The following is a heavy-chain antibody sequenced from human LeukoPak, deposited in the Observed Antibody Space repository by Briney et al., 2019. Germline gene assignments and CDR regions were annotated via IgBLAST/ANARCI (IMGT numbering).Heavy chain of an antibody. J-gene: IGHJ4*02. CDR3: ARRGDGGRSFDY. CDR2: IWSDGSNK. V-gene: IGHV3-33*01. CDR1: GFTFSSYG. Sequence: GGSLRLSCAASGFTFSSYGMHWVRQAPGKGLEWVAVIWSDGSNKYYADSVKGRFTISRDNSKNTLYVQMNSLRAEDTAVYYCARRGDGGRSFDYWGQGTLVTVSS. D-gene: IGHD4-23*01.